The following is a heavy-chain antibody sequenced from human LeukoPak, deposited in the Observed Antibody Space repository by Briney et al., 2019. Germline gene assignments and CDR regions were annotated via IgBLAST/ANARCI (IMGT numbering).Heavy chain of an antibody. CDR1: GGSFSGYY. J-gene: IGHJ4*02. CDR3: ASLPRGDIVVVPAATPEGFFDY. Sequence: SETLTLTCAVYGGSFSGYYWSWIRQPPGKGLEWIGEINRCESTNYNPSLKSRVTISVDTSKNQFSLKLSSVTAADTAVYYCASLPRGDIVVVPAATPEGFFDYWGQGTRHTLSS. V-gene: IGHV4-34*01. CDR2: INRCEST. D-gene: IGHD2-2*02.